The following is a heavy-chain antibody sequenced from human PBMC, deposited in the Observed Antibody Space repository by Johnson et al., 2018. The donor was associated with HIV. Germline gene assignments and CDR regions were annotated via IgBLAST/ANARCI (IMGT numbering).Heavy chain of an antibody. V-gene: IGHV3-30-3*01. Sequence: QVQLVESGGGVVQPGRSLRLSCAASGFTFSSYAMHWVRQAPGKGLEWVAVISYDGSNKYYADSVTGRFTVSRDNAKNSLYLQMNRLRAEDTAVYYCARSVNAGRPFDIWGQGTLVTVSS. J-gene: IGHJ3*02. CDR3: ARSVNAGRPFDI. CDR2: ISYDGSNK. D-gene: IGHD2-8*01. CDR1: GFTFSSYA.